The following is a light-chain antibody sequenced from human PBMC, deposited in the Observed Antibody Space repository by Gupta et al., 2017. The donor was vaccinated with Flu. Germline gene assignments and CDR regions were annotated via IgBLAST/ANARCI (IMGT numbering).Light chain of an antibody. J-gene: IGKJ4*01. CDR2: AAS. V-gene: IGKV1-27*01. CDR1: QGISNS. CDR3: QQYNSAPLT. Sequence: IKRTKSPSSLSASVGDRVTITCRASQGISNSLAWYQQRPGEVPKLLIYAASTLQSGVPSRFSGSGSGTDFTLTISSLQPGDFATYYCQQYNSAPLTFGGGTKVEIK.